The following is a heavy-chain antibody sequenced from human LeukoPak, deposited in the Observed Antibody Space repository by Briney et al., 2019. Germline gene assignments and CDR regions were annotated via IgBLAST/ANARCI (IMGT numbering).Heavy chain of an antibody. CDR1: GGSISSSNW. CDR3: ARADIEVSYAPGGFDY. CDR2: IYHSGST. Sequence: SGTLSLTCAVSGGSISSSNWWSWVRQPPGKGLEWIGEIYHSGSTNYNPSLKSRVTISVDKSKNQFSLKLSSVTAADTAVYYCARADIEVSYAPGGFDYWGQGTLVTVSS. J-gene: IGHJ4*02. V-gene: IGHV4-4*02. D-gene: IGHD3-16*01.